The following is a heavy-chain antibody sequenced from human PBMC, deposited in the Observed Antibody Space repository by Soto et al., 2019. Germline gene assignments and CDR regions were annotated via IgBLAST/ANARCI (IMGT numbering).Heavy chain of an antibody. CDR1: GYTFPGYY. D-gene: IGHD3-22*01. CDR2: INPNSGGT. Sequence: ASVPVSCKASGYTFPGYYMHWLRQPPGQGLEWMGWINPNSGGTNYAQKFQGWVTMTRDTSISTAYMELSRLRSDDTAVYYCARYYYDSSGPGSGAFDIWGQGTMVTVSS. CDR3: ARYYYDSSGPGSGAFDI. J-gene: IGHJ3*02. V-gene: IGHV1-2*04.